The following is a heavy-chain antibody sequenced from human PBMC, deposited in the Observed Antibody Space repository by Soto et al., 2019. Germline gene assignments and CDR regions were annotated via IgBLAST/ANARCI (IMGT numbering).Heavy chain of an antibody. CDR3: AKDSLYDFWSGYLNY. V-gene: IGHV3-9*01. Sequence: GGSLRLSCAASGFTFDDYAMHWVRQAPGKGLEWVSGISWNSGSIGYADSVKGRFTISRDNAKNSLYLQMNSLRAEDTALYYCAKDSLYDFWSGYLNYWGQGTLVTVSS. CDR1: GFTFDDYA. J-gene: IGHJ4*02. CDR2: ISWNSGSI. D-gene: IGHD3-3*01.